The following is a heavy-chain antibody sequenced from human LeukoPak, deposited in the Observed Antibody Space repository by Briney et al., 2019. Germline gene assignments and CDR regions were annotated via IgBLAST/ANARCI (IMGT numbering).Heavy chain of an antibody. J-gene: IGHJ4*02. Sequence: GGSLRLSCAASGFIFSSYWMSWVRQAPGKGLEWVANIKQDGSEKYYVDSVKGRFTISRDNAKNSLYLQMNSLRAEDTAVYYCAREYLSSSPPGVDYWGQGTLVTVSS. V-gene: IGHV3-7*05. CDR3: AREYLSSSPPGVDY. D-gene: IGHD6-6*01. CDR2: IKQDGSEK. CDR1: GFIFSSYW.